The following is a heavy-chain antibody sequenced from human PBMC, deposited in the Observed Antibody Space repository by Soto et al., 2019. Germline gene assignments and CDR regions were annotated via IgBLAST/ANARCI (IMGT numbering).Heavy chain of an antibody. V-gene: IGHV1-2*02. D-gene: IGHD2-2*01. CDR2: INPNSGDT. Sequence: GASVKVSCKASGYIFPGYYMHWVRQAPGQVLEWVGWINPNSGDTNYALKFHGRVTLTSDTSISTAYMELNSLRTDDTAVYYCAREGNMEVSAAVLFDPWGQGTLVTVSS. J-gene: IGHJ5*02. CDR3: AREGNMEVSAAVLFDP. CDR1: GYIFPGYY.